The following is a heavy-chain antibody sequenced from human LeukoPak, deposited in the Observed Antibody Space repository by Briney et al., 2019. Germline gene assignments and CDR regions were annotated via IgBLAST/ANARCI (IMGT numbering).Heavy chain of an antibody. Sequence: ASVKVSCTASGGTFSSYAISWVRQAPGQGLEWMGGIIPIFGTANYAQKFQGRVTITADESTSTAYMELSSLRSEDTAVYYCARGRVIAARPQNWFDPWGQGTLVTVSS. J-gene: IGHJ5*02. CDR3: ARGRVIAARPQNWFDP. CDR2: IIPIFGTA. V-gene: IGHV1-69*13. CDR1: GGTFSSYA. D-gene: IGHD6-6*01.